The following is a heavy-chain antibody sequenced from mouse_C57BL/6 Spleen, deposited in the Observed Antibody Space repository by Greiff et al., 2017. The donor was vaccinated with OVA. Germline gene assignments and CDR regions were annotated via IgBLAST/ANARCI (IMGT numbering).Heavy chain of an antibody. J-gene: IGHJ3*01. Sequence: QVQLKESGPGLVQPSQSLSITCTVSGFSLTSYGVPWVRQSPGKGLEWLGVIWSGGSTDYNAAFISRLSISKDNSTSQVFFKMNSLQADDTAIYYCASEYGNPFAYWGQGTLVTVSA. CDR2: IWSGGST. CDR3: ASEYGNPFAY. V-gene: IGHV2-2*01. D-gene: IGHD2-1*01. CDR1: GFSLTSYG.